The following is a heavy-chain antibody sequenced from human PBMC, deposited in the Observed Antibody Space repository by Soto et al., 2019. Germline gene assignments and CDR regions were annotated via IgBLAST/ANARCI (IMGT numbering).Heavy chain of an antibody. J-gene: IGHJ6*02. CDR3: ASSHEVLAAAPREYYYYGMDV. D-gene: IGHD6-13*01. Sequence: SQTLSLTCVISGDSVSSNSAAWNWIRQSPSRGLEWLGRTYYRSKWYNDYAVSVKSRITINPDTSKNQFSLQLNSVTPEDTAVYYCASSHEVLAAAPREYYYYGMDVWGQGTTVTVSS. CDR1: GDSVSSNSAA. CDR2: TYYRSKWYN. V-gene: IGHV6-1*01.